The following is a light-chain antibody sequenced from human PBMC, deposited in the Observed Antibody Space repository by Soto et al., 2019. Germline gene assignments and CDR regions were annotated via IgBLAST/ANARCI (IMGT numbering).Light chain of an antibody. CDR2: KAS. V-gene: IGKV1-5*03. Sequence: DIQMTQSPSILSASVGARVTITCRASQSISRWLAWYKQKRGKAPKIMIYKASTLKSGVPSRFRGSGSGTEFTLTISSLQPDDFATYYCQHYNSYSEAFGQGTKVDIK. CDR3: QHYNSYSEA. CDR1: QSISRW. J-gene: IGKJ1*01.